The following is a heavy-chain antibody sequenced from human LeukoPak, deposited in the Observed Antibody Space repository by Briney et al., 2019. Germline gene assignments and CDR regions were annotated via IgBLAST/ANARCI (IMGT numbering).Heavy chain of an antibody. CDR1: GGSFSNYY. J-gene: IGHJ2*01. V-gene: IGHV4-59*01. Sequence: SETLSLTCTVSGGSFSNYYWSWIRQSPGKGLEWIGYISDSGSTNHNPSLKSRVTILLDMSKNQFSLKLSSVTAADTAVYYCARARYFDLWGRGTLVTVSS. CDR3: ARARYFDL. CDR2: ISDSGST.